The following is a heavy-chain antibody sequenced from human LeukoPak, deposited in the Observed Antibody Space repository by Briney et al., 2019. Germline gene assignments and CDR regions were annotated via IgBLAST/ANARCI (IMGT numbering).Heavy chain of an antibody. CDR1: GGSFSGYY. CDR2: INHSGST. CDR3: ARVTCSGPNCYLKVHPTYYFDY. D-gene: IGHD2-15*01. V-gene: IGHV4-34*01. J-gene: IGHJ4*02. Sequence: SETLSLTCAVYGGSFSGYYWSWIRQPPGKGLEWIGEINHSGSTNYNPSLKSRVTISVDTSKNQFSLKLSSVTAADTAVYYCARVTCSGPNCYLKVHPTYYFDYWGQGILVAVSS.